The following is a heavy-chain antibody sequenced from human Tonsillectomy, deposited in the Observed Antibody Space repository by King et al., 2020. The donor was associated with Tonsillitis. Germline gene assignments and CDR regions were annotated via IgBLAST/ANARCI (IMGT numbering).Heavy chain of an antibody. D-gene: IGHD2-2*01. Sequence: VQLVQSGAEVKKAGASMKVSCKASGYTFTGYYIHWVRQAPGQGLEWMGWINPSSGGTKSAEKFHGRVTLTRDTSINTVYMELSRLTSDDTAVYYCARDYVGVGREWGRGTLISVSS. J-gene: IGHJ4*02. V-gene: IGHV1-2*02. CDR1: GYTFTGYY. CDR2: INPSSGGT. CDR3: ARDYVGVGRE.